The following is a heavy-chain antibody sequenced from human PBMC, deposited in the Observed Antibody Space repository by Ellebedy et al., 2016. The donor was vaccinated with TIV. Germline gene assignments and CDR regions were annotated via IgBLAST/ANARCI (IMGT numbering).Heavy chain of an antibody. Sequence: PGGSLRLSCAASGFRFRSYAMAWVRQAPGKGLEWVSAIGPRSEYKFYADSVKGQIAISRDNSENTLFLQLHSLRGEDTAVYYCAKELVSRDSLTFDYWGQGVLVTVSS. D-gene: IGHD3-9*01. CDR3: AKELVSRDSLTFDY. CDR1: GFRFRSYA. J-gene: IGHJ4*02. V-gene: IGHV3-23*01. CDR2: IGPRSEYK.